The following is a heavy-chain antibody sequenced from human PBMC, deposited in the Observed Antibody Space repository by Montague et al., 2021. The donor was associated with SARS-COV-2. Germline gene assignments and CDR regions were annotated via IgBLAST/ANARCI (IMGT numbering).Heavy chain of an antibody. CDR1: GDSMTSGSYF. V-gene: IGHV4-61*09. CDR2: IPTSGTS. Sequence: TLSLTCSVSGDSMTSGSYFWTWIRQPAGKGLEWVGHIPTSGTSNYNPSLRSRITMSIDTSRNQFSLEVRSVTAADTAAYFCARDRPESWRISPGLAGLFATVVHSGSGMDVWGQGPTVTVS. D-gene: IGHD3-10*01. J-gene: IGHJ6*02. CDR3: ARDRPESWRISPGLAGLFATVVHSGSGMDV.